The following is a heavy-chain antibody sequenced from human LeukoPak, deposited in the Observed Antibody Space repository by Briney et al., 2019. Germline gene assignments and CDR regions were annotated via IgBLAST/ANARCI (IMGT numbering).Heavy chain of an antibody. V-gene: IGHV4-4*07. D-gene: IGHD6-13*01. CDR1: GGSISSYY. CDR3: ARTGAAGSADNGIDY. J-gene: IGHJ4*02. Sequence: PSETLSLTSTVSGGSISSYYWSWIRQPAGKGLEWIGRIYTSGSTNYNPSLKSRVTMSVDTSKNQFSLKLSSVTAADTAVYYCARTGAAGSADNGIDYWGQGTLVTVSS. CDR2: IYTSGST.